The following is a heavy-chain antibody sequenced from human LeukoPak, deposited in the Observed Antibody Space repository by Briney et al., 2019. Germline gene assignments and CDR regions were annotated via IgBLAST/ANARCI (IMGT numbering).Heavy chain of an antibody. D-gene: IGHD1-26*01. CDR3: AKGCGWEASYYYYYMDV. CDR1: GFTFSSYG. J-gene: IGHJ6*03. V-gene: IGHV3-30*02. Sequence: GGSLRLSCAASGFTFSSYGMHWVRQAPGKGLEWVTFIRYDGSNKYYADSVKGRFTISRDNSKNTLYLRMNSLRAEDTAVYYCAKGCGWEASYYYYYMDVWGKGTTVTISS. CDR2: IRYDGSNK.